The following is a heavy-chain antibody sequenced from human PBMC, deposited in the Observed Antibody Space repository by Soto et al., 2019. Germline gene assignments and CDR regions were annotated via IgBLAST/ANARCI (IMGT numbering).Heavy chain of an antibody. Sequence: SETLSLTCTVSGGSISSGDYYWSWIRQPPGKGLEWIGYIYYSGSTYYNPSLKSRVTISVDTSKNQFSLKLSSVTAADTAVYYCAREEWESPGPNWFDPWGQGTLVTVSS. CDR2: IYYSGST. CDR3: AREEWESPGPNWFDP. V-gene: IGHV4-30-4*01. J-gene: IGHJ5*02. D-gene: IGHD1-26*01. CDR1: GGSISSGDYY.